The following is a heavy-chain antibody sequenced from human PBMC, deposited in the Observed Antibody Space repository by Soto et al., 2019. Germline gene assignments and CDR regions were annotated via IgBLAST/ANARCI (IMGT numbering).Heavy chain of an antibody. Sequence: LRLSCAVSGFTFNNYAINWVRQSPGKGLEWVSVISGSAGSTYYADSVKGRFTITRDNSKNTLYLQMSSLRAEDTAVYYCAKAGGAAGTVDYFDYWGQGTLVTVSS. CDR3: AKAGGAAGTVDYFDY. J-gene: IGHJ4*02. V-gene: IGHV3-23*01. CDR2: ISGSAGST. CDR1: GFTFNNYA. D-gene: IGHD6-13*01.